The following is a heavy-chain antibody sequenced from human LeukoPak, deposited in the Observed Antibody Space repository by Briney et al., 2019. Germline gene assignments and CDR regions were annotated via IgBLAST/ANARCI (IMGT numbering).Heavy chain of an antibody. Sequence: PSETLSLTCTVSGGSISSYYWSWIRQPPGKGLEWIGYIYYSGSTNYNPSLKSRVTISVDTSKNQFSLKLSSVTATDTAVYYCARSHIAAAGPFDYWGQGTLVTVSP. V-gene: IGHV4-59*01. CDR3: ARSHIAAAGPFDY. J-gene: IGHJ4*02. CDR2: IYYSGST. D-gene: IGHD6-13*01. CDR1: GGSISSYY.